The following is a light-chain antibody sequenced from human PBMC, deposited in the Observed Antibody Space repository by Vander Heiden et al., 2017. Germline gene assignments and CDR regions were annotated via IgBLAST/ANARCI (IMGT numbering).Light chain of an antibody. J-gene: IGKJ4*01. Sequence: EIVMTQSPASLSVSPGERATLSCRASQSVSSNLAWYQQKPGQAPKLLIYDADTRATGISARFSGSRSGTEFTLTISSLHSEDIAVYYCLQDDDWAPFFGAGTKVEIK. CDR1: QSVSSN. V-gene: IGKV3-15*01. CDR3: LQDDDWAPF. CDR2: DAD.